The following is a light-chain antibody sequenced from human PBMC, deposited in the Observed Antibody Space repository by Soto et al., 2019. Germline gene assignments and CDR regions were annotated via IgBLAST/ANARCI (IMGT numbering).Light chain of an antibody. CDR3: QQYIRWPLT. CDR2: GAS. Sequence: ELVLPQSPSPLSLSAVERATFFFRASQSVSSNLAWYQQKPGQAPSLLIYGASTRATGTPARFSGSGSGTEFTLTISSLQSEDFAVYYCQQYIRWPLTFGGGTKVDNK. J-gene: IGKJ4*01. CDR1: QSVSSN. V-gene: IGKV3-15*01.